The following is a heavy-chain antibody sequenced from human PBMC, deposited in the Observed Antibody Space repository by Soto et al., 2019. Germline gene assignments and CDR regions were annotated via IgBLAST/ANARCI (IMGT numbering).Heavy chain of an antibody. D-gene: IGHD1-26*01. V-gene: IGHV1-24*01. Sequence: QVQLVQSGAEVKKPGASVKVSCKVSGYTLTELAMHWVRQAPGKGLEWMGGFDPEDGETIYAQKFQGRVTMIEDTSTDTAYMELSSLRSEDTAVYYCATPNGLNFDVSGSQPHWYFDLWGRCTLVPVSS. CDR3: ATPNGLNFDVSGSQPHWYFDL. CDR1: GYTLTELA. CDR2: FDPEDGET. J-gene: IGHJ2*01.